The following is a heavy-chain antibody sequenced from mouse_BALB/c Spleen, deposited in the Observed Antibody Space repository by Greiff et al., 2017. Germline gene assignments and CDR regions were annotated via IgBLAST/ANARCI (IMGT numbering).Heavy chain of an antibody. CDR1: GYTFTSYW. V-gene: IGHV1S132*01. D-gene: IGHD1-1*01. Sequence: QVQLKQSGAELVKPGASVKLSCKTSGYTFTSYWIQWVKQRPGQGLGWIGEIFPGTGTTYYNEKFKGKATLTIDTSSSTAYMQLSSLTSEDSAVYFCARGYYGSSYPFAYWGQGTLVTVSA. J-gene: IGHJ3*01. CDR2: IFPGTGTT. CDR3: ARGYYGSSYPFAY.